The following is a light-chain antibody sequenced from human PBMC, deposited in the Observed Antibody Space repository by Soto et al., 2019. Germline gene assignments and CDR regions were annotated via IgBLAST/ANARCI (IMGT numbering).Light chain of an antibody. CDR3: GSYTSRRTYV. Sequence: QSVLTQPASVSGSPGQSITISCTGSNSDVGGYTYVSWFQQHPDKAPKVIISEVSDRPSGVSNRFSGSKSGNTASLTISGLQAEDEAEYYCGSYTSRRTYVFGTGTKLTVL. CDR1: NSDVGGYTY. V-gene: IGLV2-14*01. CDR2: EVS. J-gene: IGLJ1*01.